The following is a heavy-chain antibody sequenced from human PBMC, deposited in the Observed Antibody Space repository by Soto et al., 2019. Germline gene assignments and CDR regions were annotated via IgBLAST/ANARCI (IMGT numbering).Heavy chain of an antibody. CDR1: GFTFSSYA. V-gene: IGHV3-30-3*01. Sequence: GGSLRLSCAASGFTFSSYAMHWVRQAPGKGLEWVAVISYDGSNKYYADSVKGRFTISRDNSKNTLYLQMNSLRAEDTAVYYCASSMYSSSWYVYWGQGTLVTVSS. CDR2: ISYDGSNK. CDR3: ASSMYSSSWYVY. D-gene: IGHD6-13*01. J-gene: IGHJ4*02.